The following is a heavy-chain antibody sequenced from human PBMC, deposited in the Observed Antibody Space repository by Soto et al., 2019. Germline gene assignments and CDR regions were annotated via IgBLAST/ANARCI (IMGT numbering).Heavy chain of an antibody. D-gene: IGHD6-19*01. J-gene: IGHJ6*02. CDR2: ISAYDGNT. V-gene: IGHV1-18*01. CDR3: ARGGWQWLPNYYYYYGMDV. Sequence: ASVKVSCKASGYTFTSYGISWVRQAPGQGLEWMGWISAYDGNTNYAQKLQGRVTMTTDTSTSTAYMELRSLRSDDTAVYYCARGGWQWLPNYYYYYGMDVWGQGTTVNVSS. CDR1: GYTFTSYG.